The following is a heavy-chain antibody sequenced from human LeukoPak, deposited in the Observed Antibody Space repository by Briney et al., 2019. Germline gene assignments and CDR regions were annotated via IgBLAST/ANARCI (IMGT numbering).Heavy chain of an antibody. V-gene: IGHV3-30*18. J-gene: IGHJ6*02. CDR3: SKALRLANYYYYYGMDV. CDR2: ISYDGSNK. Sequence: GGSLRLSCAASGFTFSSYGMHWVRQAPGKGLEWVAVISYDGSNKYYADSVKGRFTISRDNSKNTLYLQMNSLRAADTAVYYCSKALRLANYYYYYGMDVWGQGNTVTVSS. CDR1: GFTFSSYG. D-gene: IGHD6-19*01.